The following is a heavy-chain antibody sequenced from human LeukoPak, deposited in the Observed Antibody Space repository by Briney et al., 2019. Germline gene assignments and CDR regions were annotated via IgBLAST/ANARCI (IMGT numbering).Heavy chain of an antibody. V-gene: IGHV4-39*07. CDR3: ACLTTADAFDI. CDR1: GGSISSSSYY. D-gene: IGHD3-22*01. J-gene: IGHJ3*02. CDR2: IYYSGST. Sequence: SETLSLTCTVSGGSISSSSYYWGWIRQPPGKGLRWIGSIYYSGSTYYSPSLKSRVHISVDTSKNQFSLKLSSVTAADTAVYYCACLTTADAFDIWGQGTMVTVSS.